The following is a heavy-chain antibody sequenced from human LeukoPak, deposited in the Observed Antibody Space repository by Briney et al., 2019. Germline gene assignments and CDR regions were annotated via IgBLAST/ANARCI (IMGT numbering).Heavy chain of an antibody. CDR3: ARGVTTPQHYYYYMDV. CDR1: GYSFTSYW. Sequence: GESLKISCKGPGYSFTSYWIGWVRQMPGKGLEWMGIIYPGDSDTRYSPSFQGQVTISADKSISTAYLQWSSLKASDTAMYYCARGVTTPQHYYYYMDVWGKGTTVTVSS. J-gene: IGHJ6*03. V-gene: IGHV5-51*01. D-gene: IGHD4-17*01. CDR2: IYPGDSDT.